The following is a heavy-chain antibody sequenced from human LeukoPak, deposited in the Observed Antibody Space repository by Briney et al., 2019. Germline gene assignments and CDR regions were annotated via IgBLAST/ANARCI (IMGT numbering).Heavy chain of an antibody. J-gene: IGHJ4*02. V-gene: IGHV1-18*01. CDR1: GYTFTSYG. CDR2: ISAYNGNT. D-gene: IGHD3-9*01. Sequence: GASVKVSCKASGYTFTSYGISWVRQAPGQGLEWMGWISAYNGNTNYAQKLQGRVTMTTDTSTSTAYMELRSLRSDDTAVYYCARDELYDILTGYILDYWGQGTLVTVSS. CDR3: ARDELYDILTGYILDY.